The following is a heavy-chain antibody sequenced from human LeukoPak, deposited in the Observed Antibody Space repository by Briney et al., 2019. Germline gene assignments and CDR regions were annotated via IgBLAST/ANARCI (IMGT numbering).Heavy chain of an antibody. CDR3: ARDALAAGYRLEWYYFDY. D-gene: IGHD2-2*01. J-gene: IGHJ4*02. CDR1: GFTFSSYS. V-gene: IGHV3-48*02. CDR2: ISSSSSTI. Sequence: GGSLRLSCAASGFTFSSYSMNWVRQAPGKGLEWVSYISSSSSTIYYADSVKGRFTISRDNAKNSLYLQMNSLRDEDTAVYYCARDALAAGYRLEWYYFDYWGQGTLVTVSS.